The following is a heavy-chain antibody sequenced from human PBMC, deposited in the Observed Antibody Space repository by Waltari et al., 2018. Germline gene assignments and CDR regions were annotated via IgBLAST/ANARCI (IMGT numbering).Heavy chain of an antibody. CDR2: INHSGST. V-gene: IGHV4-34*01. D-gene: IGHD6-13*01. J-gene: IGHJ4*02. Sequence: QVHLQQWGAGLLKPSETLSLPCAVYGGSFSGYYWSWIRQPPGKGLEWIGEINHSGSTNYNPSLKSRVTISVDTSKNQFSLKLSSVTAADTAVYYCARSRRGYSSSWFDYWGQGTLVTVSS. CDR3: ARSRRGYSSSWFDY. CDR1: GGSFSGYY.